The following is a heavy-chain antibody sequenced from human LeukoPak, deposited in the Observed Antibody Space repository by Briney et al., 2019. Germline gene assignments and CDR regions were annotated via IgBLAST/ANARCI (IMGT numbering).Heavy chain of an antibody. CDR2: IYHSGST. J-gene: IGHJ4*02. V-gene: IGHV4-4*02. D-gene: IGHD2-2*02. CDR1: GSSISSSNW. Sequence: PSETLSLTCAVSGSSISSSNWWSWVRQPPGKGLEWIGEIYHSGSTNYNPSLKSRVTISVDKSKNQFSLKLSSVTAADTAVYYCAKYSVVVPAAIDYWGQGTLVTVSS. CDR3: AKYSVVVPAAIDY.